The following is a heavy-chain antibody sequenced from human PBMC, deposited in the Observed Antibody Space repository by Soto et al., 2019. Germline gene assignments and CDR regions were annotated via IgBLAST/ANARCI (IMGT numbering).Heavy chain of an antibody. CDR3: AHRRTLGKAFDY. D-gene: IGHD7-27*01. J-gene: IGHJ4*02. CDR1: GFSLSTSGVG. Sequence: QITLKESGPPLVKPTQTLTLTCTFSGFSLSTSGVGVGWIRQPPGKALEWLALIYWDDDKRYSPSLKSRLTITKDTSKNQVVLTMTNMDPVDTATYYCAHRRTLGKAFDYWGQGILVTVSS. V-gene: IGHV2-5*02. CDR2: IYWDDDK.